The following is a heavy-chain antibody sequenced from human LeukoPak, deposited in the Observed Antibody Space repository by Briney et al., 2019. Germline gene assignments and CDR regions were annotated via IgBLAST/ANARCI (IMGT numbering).Heavy chain of an antibody. CDR1: GYTFTSYY. V-gene: IGHV1-46*01. D-gene: IGHD3-22*01. J-gene: IGHJ4*02. CDR2: INPSGGST. Sequence: GASVTVSCKASGYTFTSYYMHWVRQAPGQGLEWMGIINPSGGSTSYAQKFQGRVTMTRDTSTSTVYMELSSLRSEDTAVYYCARGPSFGYYDSSGYYLDYWGQGTLVTVSS. CDR3: ARGPSFGYYDSSGYYLDY.